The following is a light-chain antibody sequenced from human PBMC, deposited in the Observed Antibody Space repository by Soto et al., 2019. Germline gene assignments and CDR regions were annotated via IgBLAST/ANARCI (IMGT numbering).Light chain of an antibody. J-gene: IGLJ1*01. V-gene: IGLV2-14*01. CDR2: DVS. CDR1: SSDVGGYNY. CDR3: SSYTSSSTLEV. Sequence: QSALTQPASVSGSPGQSITISCTGTSSDVGGYNYVSWYQQHPGKAPKLMIYDVSNRPSGVSNRFSGSKSGNTASLTISGLQAKDEADYYCSSYTSSSTLEVFGTGTKVTV.